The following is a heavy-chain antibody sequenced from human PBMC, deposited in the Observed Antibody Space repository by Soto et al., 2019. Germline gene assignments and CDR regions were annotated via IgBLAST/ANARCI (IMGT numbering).Heavy chain of an antibody. CDR2: INPKTGGT. CDR1: GYTFTDNY. D-gene: IGHD3-10*01. Sequence: ASVKVSCKASGYTFTDNYLHWVRQAPGQGLEWMGWINPKTGGTDFALRFQGRVSLTRDTAITTAYMELSRLRSDDTAVYYCARASSGSGSPKFGGQGSRVTVSS. J-gene: IGHJ4*02. V-gene: IGHV1-2*02. CDR3: ARASSGSGSPKF.